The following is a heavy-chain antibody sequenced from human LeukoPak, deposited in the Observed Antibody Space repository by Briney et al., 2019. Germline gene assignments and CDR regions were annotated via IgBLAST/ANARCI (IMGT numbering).Heavy chain of an antibody. V-gene: IGHV3-30*18. Sequence: PGGSLRLSCAASGFTFSSYGMHWVRQAPGKGLEWVAVISYDGSNKYYADSVKGRFTISRDNSKNTLYLQMNSLGAEDTAVYYCAKDFRPLRCPYNWFDPWGQGTLVTVSS. J-gene: IGHJ5*02. D-gene: IGHD4-17*01. CDR3: AKDFRPLRCPYNWFDP. CDR1: GFTFSSYG. CDR2: ISYDGSNK.